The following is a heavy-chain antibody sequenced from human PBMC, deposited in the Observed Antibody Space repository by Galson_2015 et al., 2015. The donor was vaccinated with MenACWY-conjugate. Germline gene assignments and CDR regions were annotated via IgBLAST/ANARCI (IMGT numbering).Heavy chain of an antibody. V-gene: IGHV1-69*13. D-gene: IGHD1-26*01. CDR3: ASLEGTRPYCICGMDV. J-gene: IGHJ6*01. Sequence: SVKVSCKASGGTFSSYAISWVRQAPGQGLEWMGGIIPIFGTANYAQKFQGRVTITADESTSTAYMELSSLRSEDTAVYYCASLEGTRPYCICGMDVWQQVITVSLSS. CDR2: IIPIFGTA. CDR1: GGTFSSYA.